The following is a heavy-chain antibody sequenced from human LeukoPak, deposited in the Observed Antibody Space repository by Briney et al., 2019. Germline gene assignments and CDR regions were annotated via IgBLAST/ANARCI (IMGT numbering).Heavy chain of an antibody. Sequence: PGGSLRLSCAASGFTFSSYAMSWVRQAPGKGLEWVSVISGRGGTTYYADSVKGRFTISRDNSKNTLYLQMNSLRAEDTAVYYCAKGDGYIDRGFDYWGQGTLVTVSS. J-gene: IGHJ4*02. CDR1: GFTFSSYA. V-gene: IGHV3-23*01. CDR2: ISGRGGTT. D-gene: IGHD5-24*01. CDR3: AKGDGYIDRGFDY.